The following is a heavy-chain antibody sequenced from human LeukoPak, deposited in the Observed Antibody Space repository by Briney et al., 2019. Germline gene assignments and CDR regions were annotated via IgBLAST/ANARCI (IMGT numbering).Heavy chain of an antibody. J-gene: IGHJ4*02. CDR1: GFTFSSYG. V-gene: IGHV3-30*18. D-gene: IGHD6-19*01. CDR3: AKDGAFVAVAGTSYDY. Sequence: GRSLRLSCAASGFTFSSYGMHWVRQAPGKGLEWVAVISYDGSNKYYADSVKGRFTISRDNSKNTLYLQMNSLRAEDTAVYYCAKDGAFVAVAGTSYDYWGQGTLVTVSS. CDR2: ISYDGSNK.